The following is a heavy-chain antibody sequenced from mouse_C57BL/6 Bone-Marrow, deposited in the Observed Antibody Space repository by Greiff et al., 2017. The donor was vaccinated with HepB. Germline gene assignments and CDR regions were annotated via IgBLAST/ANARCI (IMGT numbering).Heavy chain of an antibody. CDR1: GYTFTSYW. Sequence: QVQLQQPGAELVMPGASVKLSCKASGYTFTSYWMHWVKQRPGQGLEWIGEIDPSDSYTNYNQKFKGKSTLTVDKSSSTAYMQLSSLTSEDSAVYYCARSILFDYWGQGTTLTVSS. V-gene: IGHV1-69*01. D-gene: IGHD1-1*01. J-gene: IGHJ2*01. CDR2: IDPSDSYT. CDR3: ARSILFDY.